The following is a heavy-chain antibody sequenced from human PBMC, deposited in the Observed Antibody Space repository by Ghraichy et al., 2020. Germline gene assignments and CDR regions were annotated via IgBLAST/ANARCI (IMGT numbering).Heavy chain of an antibody. CDR1: GFTFSSYA. V-gene: IGHV3-23*01. J-gene: IGHJ4*02. CDR3: AKELGYCSSTSCYTELFDY. Sequence: GGSLRLSCAASGFTFSSYAMSWVRQAPGKGLEWVSAISGSGGSTYYADSVKGRFTISRDNSKNTLYLQMNSLRAEDTAVYYCAKELGYCSSTSCYTELFDYWAQGTLVTVSS. CDR2: ISGSGGST. D-gene: IGHD2-2*02.